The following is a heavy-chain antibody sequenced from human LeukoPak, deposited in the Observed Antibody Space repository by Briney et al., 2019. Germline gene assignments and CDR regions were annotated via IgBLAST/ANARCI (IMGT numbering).Heavy chain of an antibody. CDR1: GGSISSSTDY. J-gene: IGHJ3*02. CDR3: ARDGVGGSGSYYKSDAFDI. CDR2: IYYSGST. D-gene: IGHD3-10*01. V-gene: IGHV4-39*07. Sequence: PSETLSLTCTVSGGSISSSTDYWGWIRQPPGKGLEWIGSIYYSGSTYYNPSLKSRVTISVDTSKNQFSLKLSSVTAADTAVYYCARDGVGGSGSYYKSDAFDIWGQGTMVTVSS.